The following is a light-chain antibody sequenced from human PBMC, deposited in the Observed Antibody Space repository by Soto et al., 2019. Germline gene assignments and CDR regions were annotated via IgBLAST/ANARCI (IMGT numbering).Light chain of an antibody. CDR2: AAS. J-gene: IGKJ4*01. CDR3: HQYGTSPST. Sequence: EIVLTQSPGTLSLSPGERATLSCRTSQSITNNFLAWYQQKPGQAPRLLIYAASSRATGIPDRFSGHGSGTDFTLTISRLEPDDFVVYYCHQYGTSPSTFGGGTKVEIK. CDR1: QSITNNF. V-gene: IGKV3-20*01.